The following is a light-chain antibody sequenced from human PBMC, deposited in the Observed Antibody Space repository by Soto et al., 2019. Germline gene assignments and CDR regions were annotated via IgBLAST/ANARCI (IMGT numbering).Light chain of an antibody. V-gene: IGKV3-20*01. Sequence: EIVLTQSPGTLSLSPGQRATLSCRASQSISNSYLAWYQQKPGQAPRLLIYGASSRATGIPDRFSGTGPGTDFTLTISRLEPEDFALYYCQQYGSSPPTFGQGTKVGIK. CDR2: GAS. CDR3: QQYGSSPPT. CDR1: QSISNSY. J-gene: IGKJ1*01.